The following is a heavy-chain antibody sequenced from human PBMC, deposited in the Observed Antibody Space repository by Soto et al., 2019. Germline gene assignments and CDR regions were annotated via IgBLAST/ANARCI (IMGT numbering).Heavy chain of an antibody. J-gene: IGHJ4*02. D-gene: IGHD3-22*01. CDR1: GFTFSSYA. V-gene: IGHV3-30-3*01. Sequence: QVQLVESGRGVVQPGRSLRLSCAASGFTFSSYAMHWVRQAPGKGLEWVAVISYDGSNKYYADSVKGRFTISRDNSKNTLYLQMNSLRAEDTAVYYCARRYYYDSSGYYYYFDYWGQGTLVTVSS. CDR3: ARRYYYDSSGYYYYFDY. CDR2: ISYDGSNK.